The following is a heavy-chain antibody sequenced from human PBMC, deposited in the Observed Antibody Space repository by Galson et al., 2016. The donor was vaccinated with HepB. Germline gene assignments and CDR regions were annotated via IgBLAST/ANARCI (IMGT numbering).Heavy chain of an antibody. CDR1: GFTFSSHW. V-gene: IGHV3-74*01. Sequence: SLRLSCAASGFTFSSHWMHWVRQAPGKGLVWVSRINTDGSSTSYADSVKGRFTISRDNAKDTLYLQMNSLRAEDTAVYYCARGGSRPIDYWGQGTLVTVAS. CDR3: ARGGSRPIDY. CDR2: INTDGSST. D-gene: IGHD1-26*01. J-gene: IGHJ4*02.